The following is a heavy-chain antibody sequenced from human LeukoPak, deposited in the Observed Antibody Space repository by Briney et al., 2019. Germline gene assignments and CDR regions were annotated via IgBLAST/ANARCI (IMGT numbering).Heavy chain of an antibody. V-gene: IGHV3-23*01. Sequence: PGGSLRLSCAASGFTFSSYAMSWVRQAPGKGLEWVSAISGSGGSTYYTDSVKGRFTISRDNSKNTLYLQMNSLRAEDTAVYYCAKDQRAYGDYVPFDYWGQGTLVTVSS. CDR3: AKDQRAYGDYVPFDY. J-gene: IGHJ4*02. CDR1: GFTFSSYA. CDR2: ISGSGGST. D-gene: IGHD4-17*01.